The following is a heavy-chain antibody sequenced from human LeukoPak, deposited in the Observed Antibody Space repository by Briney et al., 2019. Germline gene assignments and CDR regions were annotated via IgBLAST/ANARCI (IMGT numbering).Heavy chain of an antibody. J-gene: IGHJ4*02. V-gene: IGHV4-30-4*01. Sequence: SETLSLTCTVSGGSISSYYWSWIRQPPGKGLEWIGYIYYSGSTYYNPSLKSRVTISVDTSKNQFSLKLSSVTAADTAVYYCARGAGRFGELSDFDYWGQGTLVTVSS. CDR2: IYYSGST. D-gene: IGHD3-10*01. CDR3: ARGAGRFGELSDFDY. CDR1: GGSISSYY.